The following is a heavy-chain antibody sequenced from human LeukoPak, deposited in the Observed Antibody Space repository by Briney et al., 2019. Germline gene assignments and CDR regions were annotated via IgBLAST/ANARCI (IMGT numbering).Heavy chain of an antibody. CDR1: GGSFSGYY. D-gene: IGHD6-13*01. J-gene: IGHJ5*02. Sequence: SETLSLTCAVYGGSFSGYYWSWISQPPGKGLEWVGDINHSGSTNYNPSLKSRVTISVDTSKNQFSLKLSSVTAADTAVYYCARGRPRNIAAAGTNWFDPWGQGTLVTVSS. CDR2: INHSGST. CDR3: ARGRPRNIAAAGTNWFDP. V-gene: IGHV4-34*01.